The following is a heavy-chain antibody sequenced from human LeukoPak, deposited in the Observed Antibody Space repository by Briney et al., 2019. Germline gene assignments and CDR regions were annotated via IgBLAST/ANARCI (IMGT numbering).Heavy chain of an antibody. V-gene: IGHV3-33*08. CDR1: GFTFSSYG. Sequence: GVSLRLSCAASGFTFSSYGMHWVRQAPGKGLEWGAVIWYDGSNKYYADSVRGRFTISRDNSKNTLYLQMTSLRAEDTAVYYCARDGFTMIVVGWYFDLWGRGTLVTVSS. D-gene: IGHD3-22*01. J-gene: IGHJ2*01. CDR3: ARDGFTMIVVGWYFDL. CDR2: IWYDGSNK.